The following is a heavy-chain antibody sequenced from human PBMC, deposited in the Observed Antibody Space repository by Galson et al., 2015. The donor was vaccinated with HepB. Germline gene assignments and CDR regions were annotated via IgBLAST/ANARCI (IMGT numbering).Heavy chain of an antibody. Sequence: SVKVSCKASGYTFTSYAMHWVRQAPGQRLEWMGWINAGNGNTKYSQKFQGRVTITRDTSASTAYMELSSLRSEDTAVYYCARVEGIVVVPGYGMDVWGQGTTVTVSS. J-gene: IGHJ6*02. D-gene: IGHD2-2*01. CDR2: INAGNGNT. CDR3: ARVEGIVVVPGYGMDV. V-gene: IGHV1-3*01. CDR1: GYTFTSYA.